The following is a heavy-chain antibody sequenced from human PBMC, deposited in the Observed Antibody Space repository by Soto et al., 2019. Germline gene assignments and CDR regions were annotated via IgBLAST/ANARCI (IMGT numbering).Heavy chain of an antibody. CDR2: IDPSDSFT. J-gene: IGHJ4*02. CDR1: GYSFINYC. V-gene: IGHV5-10-1*01. Sequence: GESLKISCNGSGYSFINYCISWVRQMPGKGLEWMGRIDPSDSFTDYSPSFQGHVTISADKSVFTGYLQWSSLKASDTAIYYCARRSGYHDYWGQGTLVTVSS. CDR3: ARRSGYHDY. D-gene: IGHD5-12*01.